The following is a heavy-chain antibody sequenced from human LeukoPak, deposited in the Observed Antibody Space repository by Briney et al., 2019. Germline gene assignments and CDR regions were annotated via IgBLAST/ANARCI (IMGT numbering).Heavy chain of an antibody. J-gene: IGHJ4*02. D-gene: IGHD3/OR15-3a*01. CDR1: QFTFTSYA. Sequence: GGSLRLSCAASQFTFTSYAMSWVRQAPGRGLEWVSSISGSGVPTYYADSVKGRFTISRDNSQNTLYLQMNSLRADDTAVYYCAKVATWTYFDSWGQGTLVTVSS. V-gene: IGHV3-23*01. CDR2: ISGSGVPT. CDR3: AKVATWTYFDS.